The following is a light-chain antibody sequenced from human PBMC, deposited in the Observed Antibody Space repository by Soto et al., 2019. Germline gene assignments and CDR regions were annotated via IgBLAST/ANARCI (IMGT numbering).Light chain of an antibody. V-gene: IGLV1-36*01. CDR3: AAWDDSLNGWV. Sequence: QSVLTQPPSVSEAPGQRVTISCSGSSSNIGNNGVNWYQQLPGKAPKFLIYYDDLLPSGVSDRFSGSKSGTSASLAISGLQSGDEADYYCAAWDDSLNGWVFGGGTKLTVL. CDR1: SSNIGNNG. CDR2: YDD. J-gene: IGLJ3*02.